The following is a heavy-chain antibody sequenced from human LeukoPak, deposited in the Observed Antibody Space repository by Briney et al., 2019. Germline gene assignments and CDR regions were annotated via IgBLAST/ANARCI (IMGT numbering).Heavy chain of an antibody. V-gene: IGHV4-34*01. CDR1: GGPFSGYY. CDR3: ARGIRRIAAAGSRFDY. Sequence: SETLSLTCAVHGGPFSGYYWSWIRQPPGKGLEWIGEVNHSGSTNYNPSLKSRVTISVDTSKNQFSLKLSSVTAADTAVYYCARGIRRIAAAGSRFDYWGQGTLVTVSS. D-gene: IGHD6-13*01. J-gene: IGHJ4*02. CDR2: VNHSGST.